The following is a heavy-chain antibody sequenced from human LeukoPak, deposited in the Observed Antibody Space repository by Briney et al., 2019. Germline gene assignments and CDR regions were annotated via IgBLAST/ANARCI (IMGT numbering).Heavy chain of an antibody. D-gene: IGHD1-26*01. J-gene: IGHJ4*02. Sequence: GGSLRLSCAASGFTFSNAWMSWVRQAPGKGLEWVGRIKSKTDGGTTDYAAPVKGRFTISRDDSKNTLYLQMNSLKTEDTAVYYCTTDGVGIEGATFDYWGQGILVTVSS. CDR2: IKSKTDGGTT. V-gene: IGHV3-15*01. CDR3: TTDGVGIEGATFDY. CDR1: GFTFSNAW.